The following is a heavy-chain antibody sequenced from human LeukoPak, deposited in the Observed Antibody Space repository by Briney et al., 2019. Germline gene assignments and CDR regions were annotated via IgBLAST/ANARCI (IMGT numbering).Heavy chain of an antibody. D-gene: IGHD6-6*01. CDR1: GYTFTGYY. Sequence: ASVKVSCKASGYTFTGYYIHWVRQAPGQGLEWMGWINPNSGDTNNAQRFQGRVSMTRDTSISTAYMELSSLTSDDTAVFYCARFFEYSTSSLDYWGQGALVTVSS. CDR2: INPNSGDT. V-gene: IGHV1-2*02. J-gene: IGHJ4*02. CDR3: ARFFEYSTSSLDY.